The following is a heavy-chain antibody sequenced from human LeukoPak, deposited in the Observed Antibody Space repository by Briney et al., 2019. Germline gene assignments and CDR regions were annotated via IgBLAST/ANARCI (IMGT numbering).Heavy chain of an antibody. CDR2: IYYSGST. CDR3: ARSVRNWFDP. J-gene: IGHJ5*02. Sequence: SETLSLTCTVSGGSISSYYWSWIRQPPGKGLKWIGYIYYSGSTNYNPSLKSRVTISVDTSKNQFSLKLSSVTAADTAVYCCARSVRNWFDPWGQGTLVTVSS. CDR1: GGSISSYY. V-gene: IGHV4-59*01. D-gene: IGHD6-6*01.